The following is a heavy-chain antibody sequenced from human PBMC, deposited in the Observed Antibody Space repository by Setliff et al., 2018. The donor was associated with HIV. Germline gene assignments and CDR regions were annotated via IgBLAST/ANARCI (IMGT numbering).Heavy chain of an antibody. V-gene: IGHV4-39*07. CDR1: GGSISSSNYY. CDR3: ARPGSSSYYYAMDV. D-gene: IGHD3-10*01. J-gene: IGHJ6*02. Sequence: SETLSLTCTVSGGSISSSNYYWGWIRQPPGKGLEWIGSIYYSGSTYYNPSLKSRVTMSVDTSENQFSLRLRSVTAADTGVYYCARPGSSSYYYAMDVWGLGTTVTVSS. CDR2: IYYSGST.